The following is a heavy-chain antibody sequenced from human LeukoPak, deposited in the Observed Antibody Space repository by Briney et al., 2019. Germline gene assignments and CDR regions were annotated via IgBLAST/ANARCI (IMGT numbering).Heavy chain of an antibody. J-gene: IGHJ4*02. CDR1: GFTFSSYW. Sequence: GGSLRLSCAASGFTFSSYWMHWVRQAPGKGLVWVSRINSDGSSTSYADSVKGRFTISRDNSKNTLYLQMNSLRAEDTAVYYCAKMSGRIAVAGFFDYWGQGTLVTVSS. CDR2: INSDGSST. CDR3: AKMSGRIAVAGFFDY. D-gene: IGHD6-19*01. V-gene: IGHV3-74*01.